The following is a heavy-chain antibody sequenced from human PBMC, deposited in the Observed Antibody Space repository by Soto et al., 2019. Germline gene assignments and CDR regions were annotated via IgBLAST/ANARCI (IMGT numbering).Heavy chain of an antibody. CDR1: GFIFSTSA. Sequence: GGSLRLSCVASGFIFSTSAMSWVRQAPGKGREWVSAISGSGGSPYYADSVKGRFTISRDNSKNTLYLELNSLTAEDTAVYYCAKGPTIFGVIIVAEYYYGLDVWGQGTTVTVSS. CDR3: AKGPTIFGVIIVAEYYYGLDV. D-gene: IGHD3-3*01. J-gene: IGHJ6*02. CDR2: ISGSGGSP. V-gene: IGHV3-23*01.